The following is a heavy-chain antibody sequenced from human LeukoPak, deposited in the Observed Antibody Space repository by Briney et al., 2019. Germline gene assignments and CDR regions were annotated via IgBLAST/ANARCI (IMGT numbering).Heavy chain of an antibody. CDR3: AARPGGGLIDY. J-gene: IGHJ4*02. D-gene: IGHD2-15*01. CDR1: GFTFSSYA. CDR2: ISSNGGST. V-gene: IGHV3-64*04. Sequence: GGSLRLSCSASGFTFSSYATHWVRQAPGKGLEYVSAISSNGGSTYYADSVKGRLTISRDNSKNTLYLQMNSLRAEDTAVYYCAARPGGGLIDYWGQGTLVTVSS.